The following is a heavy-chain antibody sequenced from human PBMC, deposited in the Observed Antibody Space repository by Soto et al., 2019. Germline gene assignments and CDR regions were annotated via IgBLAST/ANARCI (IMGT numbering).Heavy chain of an antibody. V-gene: IGHV3-23*01. D-gene: IGHD4-4*01. Sequence: HPGGSLRLSCAASGFTFSSYAMSWVRQAPGKGLEWVSAISGSGGSTYYADSVKGRFTISRDNSKNTLYLQMNSLRAEDTAVYYCAKDSDYSNYELVSWFDPWGQGTLVTVSS. CDR1: GFTFSSYA. CDR3: AKDSDYSNYELVSWFDP. J-gene: IGHJ5*02. CDR2: ISGSGGST.